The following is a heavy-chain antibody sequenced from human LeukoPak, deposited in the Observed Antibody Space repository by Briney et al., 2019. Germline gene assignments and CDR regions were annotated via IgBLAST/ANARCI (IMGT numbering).Heavy chain of an antibody. CDR2: INPSGGST. CDR3: ARDKFSGSYFPHWFDP. V-gene: IGHV1-46*03. J-gene: IGHJ5*02. Sequence: ASVKVSCEASGYTFTSYYMHWVRQAPGQGLEWMGIINPSGGSTSYAQKFQGRVTMTRDTSTSTVYMELSSLRSEDTAVYYCARDKFSGSYFPHWFDPWGQGTLVTVSS. CDR1: GYTFTSYY. D-gene: IGHD1-26*01.